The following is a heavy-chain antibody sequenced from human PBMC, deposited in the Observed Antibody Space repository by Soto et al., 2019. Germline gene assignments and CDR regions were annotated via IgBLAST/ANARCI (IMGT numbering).Heavy chain of an antibody. Sequence: ASVKVSCKASGYTLTSYYMHWVRQAPGQGLEWVGIINPSGGSTRNAQKFQDRVTMTRDTSTRTVYMELSSLRSEDTAVYYCARADCSGGSCYFDYWGQGTLVTVSS. CDR1: GYTLTSYY. J-gene: IGHJ4*02. D-gene: IGHD2-15*01. CDR2: INPSGGST. V-gene: IGHV1-46*01. CDR3: ARADCSGGSCYFDY.